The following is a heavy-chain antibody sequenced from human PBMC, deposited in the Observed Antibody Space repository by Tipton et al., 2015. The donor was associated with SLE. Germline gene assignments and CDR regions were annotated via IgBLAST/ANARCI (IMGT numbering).Heavy chain of an antibody. Sequence: LRLSCSVSGGSISSGDYYWTWIRQRPGEGLEWIGYIYYSGSTNYNPSLESRLTISVDTSKNQFSLKLTSLTAADTAVYYCARFYPMSSFDLWGRGTLVTVSS. D-gene: IGHD2/OR15-2a*01. J-gene: IGHJ2*01. CDR2: IYYSGST. CDR1: GGSISSGDYY. CDR3: ARFYPMSSFDL. V-gene: IGHV4-31*02.